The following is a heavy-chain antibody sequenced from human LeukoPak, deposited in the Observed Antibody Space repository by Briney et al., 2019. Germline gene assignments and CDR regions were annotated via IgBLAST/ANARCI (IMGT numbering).Heavy chain of an antibody. CDR3: ARGPPRWDYDSGKPKSRFDP. CDR1: GGSFSGYY. CDR2: INHSGST. J-gene: IGHJ5*02. V-gene: IGHV4-34*01. Sequence: PSETLSLTCAVYGGSFSGYYWSWIRQPPGKGLEWIGEINHSGSTDYNPSLKSRVTISVDTSKNQFSLKLSSVTAADTAVYYCARGPPRWDYDSGKPKSRFDPWGQGTLVTVSS. D-gene: IGHD3-10*01.